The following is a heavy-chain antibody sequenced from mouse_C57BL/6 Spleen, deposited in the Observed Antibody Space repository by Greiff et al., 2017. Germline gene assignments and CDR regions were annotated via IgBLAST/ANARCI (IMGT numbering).Heavy chain of an antibody. CDR3: ARSETFRWLPFDY. V-gene: IGHV1-61*01. D-gene: IGHD2-3*01. J-gene: IGHJ2*01. CDR2: IYPSDSET. Sequence: VQLQQPGAELVRPGSSVKLSCKASGYTFTSYWMDWVKQRPGQGLEWIGNIYPSDSETHYNQKFKDKATLTVDKSSSTAYMQLSSLTSEDSAVYYCARSETFRWLPFDYWGQGTTLTVSS. CDR1: GYTFTSYW.